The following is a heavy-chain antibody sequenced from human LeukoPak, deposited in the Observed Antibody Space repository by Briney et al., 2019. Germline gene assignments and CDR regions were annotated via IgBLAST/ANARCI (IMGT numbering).Heavy chain of an antibody. CDR1: GGSVSSGSYY. V-gene: IGHV4-61*01. CDR3: ARAPVATPSEFDY. Sequence: SETLSLTCTVSGGSVSSGSYYWSWIRQPPGKGLEWIGYIYYSGSTNYNPSLKSRVTISVDTSKNQFSLKLSSVTAADTAVYYCARAPVATPSEFDYWGQGTLVTVSS. D-gene: IGHD5-12*01. CDR2: IYYSGST. J-gene: IGHJ4*02.